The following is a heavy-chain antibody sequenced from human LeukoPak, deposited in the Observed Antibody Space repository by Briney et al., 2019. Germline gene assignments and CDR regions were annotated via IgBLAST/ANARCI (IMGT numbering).Heavy chain of an antibody. CDR2: IYFSGGT. J-gene: IGHJ3*02. CDR1: GGSISSYY. Sequence: SETLSLTCTVYGGSISSYYWSWIRQPPGRGLEWIGYIYFSGGTNYNPSLKSRVTISVDTSKNQFSLKLSSVIAADTAMDYCVGDDTSGYFDAFDIWGQGTVVTVSS. CDR3: VGDDTSGYFDAFDI. V-gene: IGHV4-59*01. D-gene: IGHD3-22*01.